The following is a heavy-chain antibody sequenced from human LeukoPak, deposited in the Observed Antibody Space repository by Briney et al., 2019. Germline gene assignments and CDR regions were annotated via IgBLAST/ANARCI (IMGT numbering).Heavy chain of an antibody. V-gene: IGHV3-23*01. D-gene: IGHD3-10*01. J-gene: IGHJ4*02. CDR3: AKYGSGLRDY. Sequence: GGSLRLSCAASGFTFRTYGFSWVRQAPGKGLEWVSTVSSSGGSTYYADSVKGRFTISRDNSKNTLYLQMNRLRAEDTAVYYCAKYGSGLRDYWGQGTLVTVSS. CDR2: VSSSGGST. CDR1: GFTFRTYG.